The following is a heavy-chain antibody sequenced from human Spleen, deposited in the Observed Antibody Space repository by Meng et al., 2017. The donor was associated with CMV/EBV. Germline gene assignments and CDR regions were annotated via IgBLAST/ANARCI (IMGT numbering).Heavy chain of an antibody. J-gene: IGHJ5*02. Sequence: QGQRQDAGLGLVKPSQTLSLTCTVSGGSVSSGNNYWIWIRQPPGKGLEWIGYIYYSGRTYYNPSLESRVTMSVDTSKNQFSLNLNSVTAADTAVYYCAREGVARVWFDPWGQGTLVTVSS. V-gene: IGHV4-30-4*01. CDR2: IYYSGRT. CDR3: AREGVARVWFDP. CDR1: GGSVSSGNNY.